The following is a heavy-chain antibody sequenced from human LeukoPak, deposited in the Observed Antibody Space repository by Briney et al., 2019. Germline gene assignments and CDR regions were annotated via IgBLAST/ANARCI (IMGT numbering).Heavy chain of an antibody. CDR3: ARVSPHDYGDPNYFDY. D-gene: IGHD4-17*01. CDR1: GGSISSGGYY. J-gene: IGHJ4*02. CDR2: IYYSGST. V-gene: IGHV4-31*03. Sequence: SETLSLTCTVSGGSISSGGYYWSWIRQHPGKGLEWIGYIYYSGSTYYNPSLKSRVTISVDTSKNQFSLKLSSVTAADTAVYYCARVSPHDYGDPNYFDYWGQGTLVTVSS.